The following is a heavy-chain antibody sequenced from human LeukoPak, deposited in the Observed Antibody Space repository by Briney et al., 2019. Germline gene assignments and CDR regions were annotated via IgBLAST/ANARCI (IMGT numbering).Heavy chain of an antibody. CDR1: GGSISSGGYY. Sequence: SETLSLTCTVSGGSISSGGYYSSWIRQHPGKGLEWIGYIYYSGSTYYNPSLKSRVTISVDTSKNQFSLKLCSVTAADTAVYYCASFFTYYYDSSGFLWGQGTLVTVSS. V-gene: IGHV4-31*03. CDR2: IYYSGST. J-gene: IGHJ4*02. CDR3: ASFFTYYYDSSGFL. D-gene: IGHD3-22*01.